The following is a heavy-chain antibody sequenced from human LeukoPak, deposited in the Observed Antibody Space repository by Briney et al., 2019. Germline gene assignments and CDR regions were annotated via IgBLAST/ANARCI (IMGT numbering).Heavy chain of an antibody. J-gene: IGHJ6*03. Sequence: GSLRLSCAASGFTVSSNYMSWVRQAPGKGLEWVSIIYSDGSTYYADSVKGRFTISRDNSKNTLYLQMNSLRAEDTAVYYCARVTIYSGSIRRGYMDVWGKGTTVTVSS. CDR1: GFTVSSNY. V-gene: IGHV3-53*01. D-gene: IGHD1-26*01. CDR3: ARVTIYSGSIRRGYMDV. CDR2: IYSDGST.